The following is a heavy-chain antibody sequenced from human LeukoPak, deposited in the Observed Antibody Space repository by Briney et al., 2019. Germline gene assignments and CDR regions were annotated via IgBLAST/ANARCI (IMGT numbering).Heavy chain of an antibody. J-gene: IGHJ3*02. Sequence: PSETLSLTCTVSGGSISSYYWSWVRQPPGKGLEWIGYIYYSGSNNYNPSLKSRVPISVDTSKNQFSLKLSSVTAADTAVYYCARNYYNYGAFDIWGQGTMVTVSS. CDR1: GGSISSYY. V-gene: IGHV4-59*01. D-gene: IGHD3-16*01. CDR2: IYYSGSN. CDR3: ARNYYNYGAFDI.